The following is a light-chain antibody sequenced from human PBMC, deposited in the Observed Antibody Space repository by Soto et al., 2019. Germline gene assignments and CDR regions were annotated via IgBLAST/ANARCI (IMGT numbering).Light chain of an antibody. CDR1: SSDVGTYNL. Sequence: QSALTQPASVSGSPGQSITISCSGTSSDVGTYNLVSWYQQHPGRVPKLLISEGSKRPSEISERFSGSKSGNTASLTISGLQAEDEGDYFCCSYAGSSTVLFGGGTRLTVL. CDR2: EGS. V-gene: IGLV2-23*01. CDR3: CSYAGSSTVL. J-gene: IGLJ2*01.